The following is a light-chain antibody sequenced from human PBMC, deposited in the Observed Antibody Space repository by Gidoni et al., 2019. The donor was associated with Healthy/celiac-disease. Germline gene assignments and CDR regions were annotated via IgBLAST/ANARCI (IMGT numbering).Light chain of an antibody. CDR2: DAS. Sequence: EIVLTQSPATLSLSPGERATLSCRASQSVSSYLAWYQPEPGQAPRLLIYDASNRATGIPARFSGSGSGTDFTLTISSLEPEDFAVYYCQQRSNWPLTFXGXTKVEIK. CDR3: QQRSNWPLT. V-gene: IGKV3-11*01. CDR1: QSVSSY. J-gene: IGKJ4*01.